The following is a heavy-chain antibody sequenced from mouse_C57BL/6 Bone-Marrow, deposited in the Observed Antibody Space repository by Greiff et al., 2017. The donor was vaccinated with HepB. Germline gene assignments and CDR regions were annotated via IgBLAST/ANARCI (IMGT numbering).Heavy chain of an antibody. CDR1: GYTFTSYW. J-gene: IGHJ2*01. D-gene: IGHD1-1*01. CDR3: ASGNYYGSSLDY. CDR2: IYPSDSET. V-gene: IGHV1-61*01. Sequence: QVQLQQPGAELVRPGSSVKLSCKASGYTFTSYWMDWVRQRPGQGLEWIGNIYPSDSETHYNQKFKDKATLTVDKSSSTAYMQLSSLTSEDSAFYYCASGNYYGSSLDYCGQGTTLTVSS.